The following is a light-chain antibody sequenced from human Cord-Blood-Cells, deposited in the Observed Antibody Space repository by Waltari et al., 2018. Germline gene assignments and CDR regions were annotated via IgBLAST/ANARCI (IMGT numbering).Light chain of an antibody. CDR2: DAT. CDR3: QQRRNWLS. J-gene: IGKJ4*01. CDR1: QSVSRY. Sequence: EIALTQSPATLSVSPGERATLSCRASQSVSRYLAWYQQKPGQAPRLLIYDATNRATGIPARFSGSGSGTDFTLTISSLEPEDFAVYYCQQRRNWLSFGGGTKVEIK. V-gene: IGKV3-11*01.